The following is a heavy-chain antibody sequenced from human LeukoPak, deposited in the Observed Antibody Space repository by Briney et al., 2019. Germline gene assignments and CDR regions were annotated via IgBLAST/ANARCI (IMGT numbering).Heavy chain of an antibody. CDR3: TTVTVCTGSSCPGAFDH. V-gene: IGHV3-15*01. CDR2: IKNKFNGETT. Sequence: GGSLRLSCAASEFTFSDAWMNWVRQAPGKGLEWVGRIKNKFNGETTAYAAPVKGRFTISRDDSKKTLYLQMNSLKADDTAVYFCTTVTVCTGSSCPGAFDHWGEGTLVTVSS. CDR1: EFTFSDAW. D-gene: IGHD2-8*02. J-gene: IGHJ4*02.